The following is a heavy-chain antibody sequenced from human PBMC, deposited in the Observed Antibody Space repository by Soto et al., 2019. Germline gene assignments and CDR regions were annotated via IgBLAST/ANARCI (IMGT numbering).Heavy chain of an antibody. V-gene: IGHV1-69*13. Sequence: SVKVSCKAAGGTFSSFGISWVRQAPGQGLEWMGGIIPVFGRPNYAQRFRGRLTITADESTNTGYMELISLRSEDTAIYYCAREGSGYNFWGQGTQVTVSS. J-gene: IGHJ4*02. CDR3: AREGSGYNF. D-gene: IGHD5-12*01. CDR1: GGTFSSFG. CDR2: IIPVFGRP.